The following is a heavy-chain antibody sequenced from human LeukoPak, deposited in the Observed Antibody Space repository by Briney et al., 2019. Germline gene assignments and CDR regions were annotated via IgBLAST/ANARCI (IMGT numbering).Heavy chain of an antibody. CDR1: GGSISSYY. D-gene: IGHD3-3*01. CDR3: ARDSTSFFDYYYMDV. Sequence: SETLSLTCTVSGGSISSYYWSWIRQPAGKGLEWIGRIYTSGSTNYNPSLKSRVTMSVDTSKNQFSLKLSSVTAADTAVYYCARDSTSFFDYYYMDVWGKGTTVTVSS. V-gene: IGHV4-4*07. CDR2: IYTSGST. J-gene: IGHJ6*03.